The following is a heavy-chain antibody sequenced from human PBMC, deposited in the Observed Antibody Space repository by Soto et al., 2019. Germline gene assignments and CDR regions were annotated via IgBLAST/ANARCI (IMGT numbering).Heavy chain of an antibody. Sequence: QVQLQESGPRLVKPWETLSLTCSVSGDSISNYHWNWIRQPPGKGLEWIGFVSSTAGTLYNPSLWCRATMSRDTPTNQFSLTLTLVTAADTAVSYCVRRVAMAPVTFGGDNWLDTCGQGILVTVSS. CDR2: VSSTAGT. CDR1: GDSISNYH. D-gene: IGHD3-16*01. CDR3: VRRVAMAPVTFGGDNWLDT. J-gene: IGHJ5*02. V-gene: IGHV4-59*08.